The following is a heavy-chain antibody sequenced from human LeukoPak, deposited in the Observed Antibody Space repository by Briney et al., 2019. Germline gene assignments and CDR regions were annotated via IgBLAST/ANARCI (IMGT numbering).Heavy chain of an antibody. CDR3: ARRSNALIHDYSNYGAFDI. V-gene: IGHV4-61*08. D-gene: IGHD4-11*01. Sequence: SETLSLTCTVSGGSISSGDYYWSWIRQPPGKGLEWIGYIYYSGSTNYNPSLKSRVTISVDTSKNQFSLKLSSVTAADTAVYYCARRSNALIHDYSNYGAFDIWGQGTMVTVSS. CDR2: IYYSGST. CDR1: GGSISSGDYY. J-gene: IGHJ3*02.